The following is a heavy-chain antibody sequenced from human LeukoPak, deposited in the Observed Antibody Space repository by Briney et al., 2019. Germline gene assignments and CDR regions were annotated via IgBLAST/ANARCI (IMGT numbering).Heavy chain of an antibody. V-gene: IGHV4-59*08. CDR1: GDPTTAYY. CDR3: ARLPRPGIGSGSRWLRGYYFDY. J-gene: IGHJ4*02. CDR2: VYKSGQI. Sequence: SETLSLTCSVSGDPTTAYYWSWIRQSPGKGLEWLAYVYKSGQIDYNSSLRSRLFVSVDRSKTQFSLRLRSVTAADTAVYYCARLPRPGIGSGSRWLRGYYFDYWGQGTLVTVSS. D-gene: IGHD3-10*01.